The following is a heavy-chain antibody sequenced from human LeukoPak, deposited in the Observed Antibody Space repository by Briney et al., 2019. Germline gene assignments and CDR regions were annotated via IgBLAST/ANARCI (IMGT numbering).Heavy chain of an antibody. CDR1: GFTFSSYW. CDR3: ARDRYYYDSSGYPLFDY. J-gene: IGHJ4*02. D-gene: IGHD3-22*01. Sequence: GGSLRLSCAASGFTFSSYWVSWVRQAPGKGLEWVANIKQDGSEKYYVDSVKGRFTISRDNAKDSLYLQMNSLRAEDTAVYYCARDRYYYDSSGYPLFDYWGQGTLVTVSS. CDR2: IKQDGSEK. V-gene: IGHV3-7*05.